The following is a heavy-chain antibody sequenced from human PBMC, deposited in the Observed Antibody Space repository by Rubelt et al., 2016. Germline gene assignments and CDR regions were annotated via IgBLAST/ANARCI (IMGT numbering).Heavy chain of an antibody. J-gene: IGHJ4*02. CDR1: GGSSTSSNYF. Sequence: QVHLQESGPGLVKPSETLSLTCTVSGGSSTSSNYFWGWIRQSPGKGLEWIGSIYYSGVTHYNPSLMSRVTISVDTAKNRFSLNLRSVTAADSAVYFCARRPIAVAGLDYWGQGTLVTVSS. CDR3: ARRPIAVAGLDY. D-gene: IGHD6-19*01. CDR2: IYYSGVT. V-gene: IGHV4-39*01.